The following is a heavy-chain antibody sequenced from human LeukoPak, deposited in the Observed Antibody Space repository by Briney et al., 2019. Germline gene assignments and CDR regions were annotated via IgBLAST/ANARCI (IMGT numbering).Heavy chain of an antibody. CDR3: VRDQGGSNSH. D-gene: IGHD1-26*01. V-gene: IGHV3-48*01. CDR1: GLTFSSYA. CDR2: ISSFSGTI. J-gene: IGHJ4*02. Sequence: GGSLRLSCAASGLTFSSYAMNWVRQAPGKGLEWVSYISSFSGTINYADSVKGRFTISRDNAKNSLYLQMNSLRADDTAVYFCVRDQGGSNSHWGQGTLVTVSS.